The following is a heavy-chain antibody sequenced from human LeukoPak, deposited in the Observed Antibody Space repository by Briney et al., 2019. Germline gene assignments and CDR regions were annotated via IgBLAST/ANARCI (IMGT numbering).Heavy chain of an antibody. D-gene: IGHD6-19*01. J-gene: IGHJ6*03. CDR2: IYPGGSDT. CDR3: ARHIAVAGIGYYYYYYMDV. CDR1: GYSFTSYW. V-gene: IGHV5-51*01. Sequence: GESLKISCKGSGYSFTSYWIGWVRQMPGKGLEWMGIIYPGGSDTRYSPSFQGQVTISADKSISTAYLQWSSLKASDTAMYYCARHIAVAGIGYYYYYYMDVWGKGTTVTVSS.